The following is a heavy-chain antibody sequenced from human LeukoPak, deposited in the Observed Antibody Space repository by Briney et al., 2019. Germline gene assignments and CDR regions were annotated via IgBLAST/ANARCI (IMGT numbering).Heavy chain of an antibody. CDR3: TLIPVAAAGDH. Sequence: PGGSLRLSCAASGFTFSKYWMTWVRQSPGKGLEWVANTKPNGSLGYYVDSVTGPFIISRGTVAHSLYLQMNSLRAEDPAVYYCTLIPVAAAGDHWGQGTLVIVSS. D-gene: IGHD6-13*01. CDR2: TKPNGSLG. V-gene: IGHV3-7*01. J-gene: IGHJ4*02. CDR1: GFTFSKYW.